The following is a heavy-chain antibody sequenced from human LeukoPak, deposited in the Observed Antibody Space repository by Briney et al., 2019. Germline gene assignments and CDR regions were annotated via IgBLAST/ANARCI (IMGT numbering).Heavy chain of an antibody. CDR1: GYTFTSYD. V-gene: IGHV1-8*01. D-gene: IGHD6-19*01. J-gene: IGHJ4*02. CDR3: ARDLIGIAVASGKPYYFDY. Sequence: GASVKVSCKASGYTFTSYDINWVRQATGQGLEWRGWMNPNSGNTGYAQKFQGRVTMTRNTSISTAYIELRSLRSDDTAVYYCARDLIGIAVASGKPYYFDYWGQGTLVTVSS. CDR2: MNPNSGNT.